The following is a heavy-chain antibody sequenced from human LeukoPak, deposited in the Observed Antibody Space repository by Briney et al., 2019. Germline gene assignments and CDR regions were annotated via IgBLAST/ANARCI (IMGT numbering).Heavy chain of an antibody. D-gene: IGHD6-19*01. J-gene: IGHJ5*02. Sequence: GGSLRLSCAASGFTFSSYSMNWVRQAPGKGLERVSSISSSSSYIYYADSVKGRFTISRDNAKNSLYLQMNSLRAEDTAVYYCARDWAVAGTLGGYNWFDPWGQGTLVTVSS. CDR1: GFTFSSYS. V-gene: IGHV3-21*01. CDR3: ARDWAVAGTLGGYNWFDP. CDR2: ISSSSSYI.